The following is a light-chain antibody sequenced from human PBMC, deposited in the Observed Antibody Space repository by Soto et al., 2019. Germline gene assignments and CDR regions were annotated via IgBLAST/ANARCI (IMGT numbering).Light chain of an antibody. CDR2: DAS. Sequence: VVWQSXGTLSLYKGEXXXXXXXASQSITSTYLAWYQQKXGQAPKLLIYDASXRANGVPDRFRGSGSGADFTLTITRLEPEDSAVYYCQQYRYSPRTYCQGTKVDIK. V-gene: IGKV3-20*01. CDR3: QQYRYSPRT. J-gene: IGKJ1*01. CDR1: QSITSTY.